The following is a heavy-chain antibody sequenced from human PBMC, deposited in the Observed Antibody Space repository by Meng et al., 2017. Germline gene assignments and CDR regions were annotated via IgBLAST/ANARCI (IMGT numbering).Heavy chain of an antibody. CDR1: GATFSSYA. Sequence: SVKVSCKASGATFSSYAISWVRQAPGQGLEWMGGIIPIFGTANYAQKFQGRVTITADESTSTAYMELSSLRSEDTAVYYCARLSVDTAMAIYYYYYGMDVWGQGTTVTVSS. CDR2: IIPIFGTA. D-gene: IGHD5-18*01. J-gene: IGHJ6*02. CDR3: ARLSVDTAMAIYYYYYGMDV. V-gene: IGHV1-69*13.